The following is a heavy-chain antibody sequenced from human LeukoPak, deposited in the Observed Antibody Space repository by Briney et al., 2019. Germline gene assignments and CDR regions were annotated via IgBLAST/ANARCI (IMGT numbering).Heavy chain of an antibody. D-gene: IGHD2-2*01. CDR3: ATSSGFYCSTTTCYFDY. Sequence: GGSLRLSCAASGFTFSSYAMTWVRQAPGKGLEWVSAITGSGGSAYYADSVKGRFTISRDNSKHTLYLQMNSLRAEDTAIYYCATSSGFYCSTTTCYFDYWGQGTLVTVSS. CDR2: ITGSGGSA. V-gene: IGHV3-23*01. CDR1: GFTFSSYA. J-gene: IGHJ4*02.